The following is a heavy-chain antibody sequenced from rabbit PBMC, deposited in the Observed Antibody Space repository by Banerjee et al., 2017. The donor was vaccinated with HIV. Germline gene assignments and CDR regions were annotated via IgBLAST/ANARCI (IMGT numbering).Heavy chain of an antibody. CDR3: ARGPWSFDCMDL. Sequence: QEQLEESGGDLVKPGASLTLTCTASGFSFSSYWMCWVRQAPGKGLEWIACIDTGDANTYYASWAKGRFTISKTSSTVDLKMTSLTAADTATYFCARGPWSFDCMDLWGPGTLVTVS. CDR2: IDTGDANT. CDR1: GFSFSSYW. D-gene: IGHD2-1*01. V-gene: IGHV1S45*01. J-gene: IGHJ6*01.